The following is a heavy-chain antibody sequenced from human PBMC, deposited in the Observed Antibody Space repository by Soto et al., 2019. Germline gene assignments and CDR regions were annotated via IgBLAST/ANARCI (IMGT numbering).Heavy chain of an antibody. J-gene: IGHJ6*02. D-gene: IGHD6-19*01. V-gene: IGHV3-11*01. CDR1: GFTFSDYD. Sequence: QVELVESGGGLAKPGGSLRLSCAASGFTFSDYDMSWIRQAPGKGLEWVSYTSSSGSTTYYTDSVKGRFTMSRDNAKNSMYLHMDSLRVEDTGVYYCARAPQCIAVDHSYYYGMDVWGQGTTVTVSS. CDR3: ARAPQCIAVDHSYYYGMDV. CDR2: TSSSGSTT.